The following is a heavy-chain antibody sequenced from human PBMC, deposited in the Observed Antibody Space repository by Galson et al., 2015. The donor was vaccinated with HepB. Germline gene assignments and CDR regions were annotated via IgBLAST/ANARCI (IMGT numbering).Heavy chain of an antibody. CDR2: ILYDGSNK. CDR1: GFTFSSYG. Sequence: SLRLSCAASGFTFSSYGMHWVRQAPGKGLEWVAVILYDGSNKYYADSVKGRFTISRDNSKNTLYVEMNSLRAEDTAVYYCAKDSQQLAYYFDYWGQGTLVTVSS. V-gene: IGHV3-30*18. D-gene: IGHD6-13*01. J-gene: IGHJ4*02. CDR3: AKDSQQLAYYFDY.